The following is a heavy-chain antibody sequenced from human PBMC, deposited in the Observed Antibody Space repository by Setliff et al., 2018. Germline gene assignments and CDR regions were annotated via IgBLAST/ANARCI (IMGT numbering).Heavy chain of an antibody. J-gene: IGHJ4*02. D-gene: IGHD2-21*01. CDR3: VRSAVYCASDCYPRYFDS. Sequence: SETLSLTCAAYGGTFSDYHWTWIRQSPEKGLEWIGEINHRGSTNYNPSLKSRVTISIDTSKDQFSLKLISMTAADTAVYYCVRSAVYCASDCYPRYFDSWGQGTLVTVSS. CDR2: INHRGST. CDR1: GGTFSDYH. V-gene: IGHV4-34*08.